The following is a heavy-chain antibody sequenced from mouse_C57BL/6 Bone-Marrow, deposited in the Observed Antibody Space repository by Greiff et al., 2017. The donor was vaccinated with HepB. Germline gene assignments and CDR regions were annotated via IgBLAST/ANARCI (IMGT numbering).Heavy chain of an antibody. Sequence: VQLQQPGAELVMPGASVKLSCKASGYTFTSYWMHWVKQRPGQGLEWIGEIDPSDSYTNYNQKFKGKSTLTVDKSSSTAYMQLSSLTSEDSAVYYCARSASTRFAYWGQGTRVTVSA. CDR3: ARSASTRFAY. CDR2: IDPSDSYT. J-gene: IGHJ3*01. CDR1: GYTFTSYW. D-gene: IGHD2-14*01. V-gene: IGHV1-69*01.